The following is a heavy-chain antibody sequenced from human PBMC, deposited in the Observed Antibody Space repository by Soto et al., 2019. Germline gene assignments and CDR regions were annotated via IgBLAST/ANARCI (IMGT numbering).Heavy chain of an antibody. CDR3: AREGGSYYFDY. Sequence: PSETLSLTCTVSGGSVSSGSYYWSWIRQPPGKGLEWIGYIYYSGSTNYNPSLKSRVTISVDTSKNQFSLKLGSVTAADTAVYYCAREGGSYYFDYWGQGTLVTVSS. D-gene: IGHD1-26*01. CDR1: GGSVSSGSYY. CDR2: IYYSGST. V-gene: IGHV4-61*01. J-gene: IGHJ4*02.